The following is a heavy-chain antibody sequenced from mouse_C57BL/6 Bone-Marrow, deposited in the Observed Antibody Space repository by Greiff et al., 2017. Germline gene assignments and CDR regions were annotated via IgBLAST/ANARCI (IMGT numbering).Heavy chain of an antibody. J-gene: IGHJ3*01. CDR3: ASYYYGSSPAY. CDR2: IYPGDGDT. D-gene: IGHD1-1*01. V-gene: IGHV1-82*01. Sequence: QVQLQQSGPELVKPGASVKISCKASGYAFSSSWMNWVKQRPGKGLEWIGRIYPGDGDTNYNGKFKGKATLTADKSSSTAYMQLSSLTSEDSAVYFCASYYYGSSPAYWGQGTLVTVSA. CDR1: GYAFSSSW.